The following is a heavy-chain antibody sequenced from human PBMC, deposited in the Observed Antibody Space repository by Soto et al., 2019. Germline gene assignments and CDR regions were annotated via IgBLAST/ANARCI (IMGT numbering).Heavy chain of an antibody. J-gene: IGHJ4*02. CDR1: GGSFGEYK. CDR2: ISQSGAT. D-gene: IGHD3-22*01. Sequence: SETLSPTCAVHGGSFGEYKWRWVRQPPGEGLEWIGEISQSGATNYNPSFKSRVTISRDTSKNQFSLRLGSVTAADTAVYFCARGRTDVSMMVVVFIAESQYFEYWGQGTQVTVSS. CDR3: ARGRTDVSMMVVVFIAESQYFEY. V-gene: IGHV4-34*01.